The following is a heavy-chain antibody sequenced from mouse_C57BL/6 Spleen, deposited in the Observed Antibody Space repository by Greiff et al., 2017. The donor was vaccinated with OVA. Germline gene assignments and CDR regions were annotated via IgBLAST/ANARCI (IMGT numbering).Heavy chain of an antibody. D-gene: IGHD2-1*01. V-gene: IGHV1-55*01. CDR2: IYPGSGST. J-gene: IGHJ3*01. CDR1: GYTFTSYW. CDR3: ARGGDYYVLFAY. Sequence: VQLQQPGAELVKPGASVKMSYKASGYTFTSYWITWVKQRPGQGLEWIGDIYPGSGSTNYNEKFKSKATLTVDTSSSTAYMQLSSLTSEDSAVYYCARGGDYYVLFAYWGQGTLVTVSA.